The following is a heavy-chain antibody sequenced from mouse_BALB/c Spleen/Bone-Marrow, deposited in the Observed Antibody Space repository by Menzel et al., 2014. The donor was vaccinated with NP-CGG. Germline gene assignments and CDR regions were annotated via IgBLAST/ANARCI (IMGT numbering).Heavy chain of an antibody. CDR1: GYTFTSYW. CDR2: INPSNGRT. Sequence: VKLVESGAELVKPGASVKLSCKASGYTFTSYWMHWVKQRPGQSLEWIGEINPSNGRTNYNEKFKSKATLTVDKSSSTAYMQHSSLTSEDSAVYYCARRTTTVVATDYWGQGTTLTVSS. J-gene: IGHJ2*01. D-gene: IGHD1-1*01. V-gene: IGHV1S81*02. CDR3: ARRTTTVVATDY.